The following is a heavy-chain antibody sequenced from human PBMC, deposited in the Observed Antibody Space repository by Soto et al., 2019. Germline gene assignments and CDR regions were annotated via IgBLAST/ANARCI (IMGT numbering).Heavy chain of an antibody. D-gene: IGHD3-10*01. CDR3: AKDLRVRGEVFDY. Sequence: QVQLVESGGGVVQPGRSLRLSCAASGFTFSSYGMHWGRQAPGKGLEWVAVISYDGSNKYYADSVKGRFTISRDNSKNTLYLQMNSLRAEDTAVYYCAKDLRVRGEVFDYWGQGTLVTVSS. V-gene: IGHV3-30*18. CDR1: GFTFSSYG. CDR2: ISYDGSNK. J-gene: IGHJ4*02.